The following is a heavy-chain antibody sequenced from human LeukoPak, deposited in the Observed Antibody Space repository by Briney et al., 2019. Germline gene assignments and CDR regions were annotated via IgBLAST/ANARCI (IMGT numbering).Heavy chain of an antibody. Sequence: GRSLRLSCAAPGFTFSSYGMHWVRQAPGKGLEWVANIKQDGSEKYYVDSVKGRFTISRDNAKNSLYLQMNSLRAEDTAVYYCARVVKDLAAANDYWGQGTLVTVSS. CDR3: ARVVKDLAAANDY. J-gene: IGHJ4*02. CDR2: IKQDGSEK. D-gene: IGHD6-13*01. CDR1: GFTFSSYG. V-gene: IGHV3-7*01.